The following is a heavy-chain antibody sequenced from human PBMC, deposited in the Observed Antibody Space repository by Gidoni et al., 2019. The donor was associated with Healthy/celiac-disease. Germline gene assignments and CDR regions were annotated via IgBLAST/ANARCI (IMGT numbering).Heavy chain of an antibody. Sequence: EVRLLDFGGGLLQPGRSLRISWTAAGLTFSSYAMSWVRQAPGKGLEWVSAISGSGGSTYYADSVKGRFTISRDNSKNTLYLQMNSLRAEDTAVYYCANRRLRFLEWSWGQGTLVTVSS. CDR3: ANRRLRFLEWS. D-gene: IGHD3-3*01. CDR1: GLTFSSYA. V-gene: IGHV3-23*01. CDR2: ISGSGGST. J-gene: IGHJ4*02.